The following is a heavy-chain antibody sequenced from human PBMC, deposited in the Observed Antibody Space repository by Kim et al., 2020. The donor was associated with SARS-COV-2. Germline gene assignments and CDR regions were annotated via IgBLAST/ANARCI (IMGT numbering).Heavy chain of an antibody. D-gene: IGHD6-13*01. CDR1: GFTFSSYA. CDR2: ISGSGGST. CDR3: AKDRDQSGSSPNTYYYYGMDV. Sequence: GGSLRLSCAASGFTFSSYAMSWVRQAPGKGLEWVSAISGSGGSTYYADSVKGRFTISRDNSKNTLYLQMNSLRAEDTAVYYCAKDRDQSGSSPNTYYYYGMDVWGQGTTVTVSS. J-gene: IGHJ6*02. V-gene: IGHV3-23*01.